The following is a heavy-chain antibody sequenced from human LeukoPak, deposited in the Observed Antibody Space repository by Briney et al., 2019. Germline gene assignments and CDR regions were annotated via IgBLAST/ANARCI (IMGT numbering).Heavy chain of an antibody. CDR2: IYYSGST. J-gene: IGHJ4*02. CDR3: ARIQSNGYVDY. D-gene: IGHD4/OR15-4a*01. Sequence: SETLSLTCTVSGGSISSGGYYWSWIRQHPGRGLEWIGYIYYSGSTYYNPSLKSRVTISVDTSKNQFSLKLSSVTAADTAVYYCARIQSNGYVDYWGQGTLVTVSS. CDR1: GGSISSGGYY. V-gene: IGHV4-31*03.